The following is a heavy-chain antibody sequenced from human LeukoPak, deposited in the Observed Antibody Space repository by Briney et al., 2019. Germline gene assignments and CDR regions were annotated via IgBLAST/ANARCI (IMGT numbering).Heavy chain of an antibody. CDR2: ISAYNGNT. CDR1: GYTFTSYG. Sequence: ASVKVSCKASGYTFTSYGISWVRQAPGQGLEWTGWISAYNGNTNYAQKLQGRVTITTDTSTSTAYMELRSLRSDDTAVYYCARVSGVWGSYRYNWFDPWGQGTLVTVSS. V-gene: IGHV1-18*01. D-gene: IGHD3-16*02. J-gene: IGHJ5*02. CDR3: ARVSGVWGSYRYNWFDP.